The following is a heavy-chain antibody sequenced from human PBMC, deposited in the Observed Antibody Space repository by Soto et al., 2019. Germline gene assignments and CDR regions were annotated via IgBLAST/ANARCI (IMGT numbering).Heavy chain of an antibody. J-gene: IGHJ4*02. CDR2: ISYDGSNK. V-gene: IGHV3-30*18. CDR1: GFTFSSYG. D-gene: IGHD1-26*01. Sequence: GGSLRLSCAASGFTFSSYGMHWVRQAPGKGLEWVAVISYDGSNKYYADSVKGRFTISRDNSKNTLYLQMNSLSAEDTAVYYCAKDRIVGSRPDYWGQGTLVTVSS. CDR3: AKDRIVGSRPDY.